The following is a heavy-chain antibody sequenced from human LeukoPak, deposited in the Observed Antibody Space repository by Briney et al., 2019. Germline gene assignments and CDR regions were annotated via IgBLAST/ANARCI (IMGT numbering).Heavy chain of an antibody. Sequence: GGSLRLSCAASGFTFSSYSMNWVRQAPGKGLEWVSSISSSSSYIYYADSVKGRFTISRDNAKNSLYLQMNSLRAEDTAVYYCARGGGSSSLGYYYYIDVWGKGTTVTVSS. CDR2: ISSSSSYI. J-gene: IGHJ6*03. CDR3: ARGGGSSSLGYYYYIDV. V-gene: IGHV3-21*01. D-gene: IGHD6-6*01. CDR1: GFTFSSYS.